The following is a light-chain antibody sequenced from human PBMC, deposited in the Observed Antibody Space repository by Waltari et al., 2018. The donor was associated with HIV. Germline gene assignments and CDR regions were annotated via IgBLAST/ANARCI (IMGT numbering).Light chain of an antibody. CDR1: RSNIRAGYD. J-gene: IGLJ2*01. CDR2: KNK. Sequence: QSVLTQPPSISGAPGQRITVSCSGTRSNIRAGYDVHWYQQLPATAPKLLLYKNKNRPSGVPDRFSASKSDASASLAITGLQAADEGDYFCQSYDTSLSAWVFGGGTRLTVL. V-gene: IGLV1-40*03. CDR3: QSYDTSLSAWV.